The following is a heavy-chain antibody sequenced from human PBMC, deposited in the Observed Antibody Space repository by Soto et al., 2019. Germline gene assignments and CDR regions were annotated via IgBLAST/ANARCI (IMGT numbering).Heavy chain of an antibody. CDR3: ASPYYYDSSGYPRRGAFDI. V-gene: IGHV1-69*06. D-gene: IGHD3-22*01. CDR2: IIPVFGTA. Sequence: QVQLVQSGAEVKKPGSSVKVSCKASGGTFSSYAFSWVRQAPGQGLEWMGGIIPVFGTANYAQKFQGRVTIIADKSTSTAYMERSSLRSEDTAVYYCASPYYYDSSGYPRRGAFDIWGQGTAVTVSS. J-gene: IGHJ3*02. CDR1: GGTFSSYA.